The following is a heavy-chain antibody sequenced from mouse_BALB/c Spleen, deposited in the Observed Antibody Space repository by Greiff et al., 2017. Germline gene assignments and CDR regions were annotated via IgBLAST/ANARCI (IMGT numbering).Heavy chain of an antibody. CDR2: ILPGSGST. J-gene: IGHJ3*01. V-gene: IGHV1-9*01. D-gene: IGHD2-14*01. Sequence: QVQLKESGAELMKPGASVKISCKATGYTFSSYWIEWVKQRPGHGLEWIGEILPGSGSTNYNEKFKGKATFTADTSSNTAYMQLSSLTSEDSAVYYCARGYYRDGFAYWGQGTLVTVSA. CDR3: ARGYYRDGFAY. CDR1: GYTFSSYW.